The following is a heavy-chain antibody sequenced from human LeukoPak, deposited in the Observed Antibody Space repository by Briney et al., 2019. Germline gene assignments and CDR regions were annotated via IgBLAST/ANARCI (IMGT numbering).Heavy chain of an antibody. CDR3: ARDRYSYGQYFDY. D-gene: IGHD5-18*01. J-gene: IGHJ4*02. CDR1: GFTVSSSY. V-gene: IGHV3-21*01. CDR2: ISSSSSYI. Sequence: GGSLRLSCAASGFTVSSSYMNWVRQAPGKGLEWVSSISSSSSYIYYADSVKGRFTISRDNAKNSLYLQMNSLRAEDTAVYYCARDRYSYGQYFDYWGQGTLVTVSS.